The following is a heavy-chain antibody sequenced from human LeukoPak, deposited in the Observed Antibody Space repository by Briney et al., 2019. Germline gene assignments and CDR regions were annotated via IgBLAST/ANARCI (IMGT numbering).Heavy chain of an antibody. Sequence: GESLKISCKGSGYSFTSYWIGWVRQMPGKGLEWMGIIYPGDSDTRYSPSFQGQVTISADKSISTAYLQRSSLKASDTAMYYCAIRDDSSGYYYGYWGQGTLVTVSS. CDR2: IYPGDSDT. J-gene: IGHJ4*02. CDR3: AIRDDSSGYYYGY. D-gene: IGHD3-22*01. V-gene: IGHV5-51*01. CDR1: GYSFTSYW.